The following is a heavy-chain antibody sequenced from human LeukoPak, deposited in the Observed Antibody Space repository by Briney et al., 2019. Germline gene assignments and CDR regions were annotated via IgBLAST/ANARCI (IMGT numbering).Heavy chain of an antibody. Sequence: SQTLSLTCAISGDSLFTNSVAWNWIRQSPSRGLEWLGRTYYRSKWSFDYALSVKSRITISADTSKNHFSLQLRSVTPDDTALYYCARGKYTSFDNWGQGTLVTVSS. CDR1: GDSLFTNSVA. CDR2: TYYRSKWSF. J-gene: IGHJ4*02. D-gene: IGHD2-2*01. CDR3: ARGKYTSFDN. V-gene: IGHV6-1*01.